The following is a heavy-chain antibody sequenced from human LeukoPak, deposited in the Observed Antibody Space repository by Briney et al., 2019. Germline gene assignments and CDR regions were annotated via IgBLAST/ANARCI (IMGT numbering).Heavy chain of an antibody. D-gene: IGHD2-15*01. CDR2: IYWDDDK. Sequence: SGPTLVKPTQTLTLTCTFSGFSLSTSGVGVGWIRQPPGKAPEWLALIYWDDDKRYSPSLKSRLTITKDTSKNQVVLTMTNMDPVDTATYYCAHRLVAVAAHDLFDYWGQGTLVTVSS. CDR1: GFSLSTSGVG. V-gene: IGHV2-5*02. CDR3: AHRLVAVAAHDLFDY. J-gene: IGHJ4*02.